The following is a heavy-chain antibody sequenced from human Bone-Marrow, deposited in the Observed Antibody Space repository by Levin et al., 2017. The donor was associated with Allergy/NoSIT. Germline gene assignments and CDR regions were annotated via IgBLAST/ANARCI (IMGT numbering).Heavy chain of an antibody. CDR3: ARVRFCGRTSCYNYFDS. CDR2: IDNTGKNA. V-gene: IGHV3-74*03. Sequence: GESLKISCAASGFTFSTYWMHWVRQAPGKRPVWVSIIDNTGKNATYADSVKGRFTMSRDNAKNTLYLQMNSLRAEDTAVYYCARVRFCGRTSCYNYFDSWGQGALVTVSS. D-gene: IGHD2-2*01. J-gene: IGHJ4*02. CDR1: GFTFSTYW.